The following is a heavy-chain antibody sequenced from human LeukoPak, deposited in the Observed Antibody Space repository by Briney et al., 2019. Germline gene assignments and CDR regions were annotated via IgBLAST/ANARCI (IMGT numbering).Heavy chain of an antibody. CDR3: ARGREQWLVSREDAFDI. Sequence: ASVKVSCKASGYTFTSYYMHWVRQAPGQGLEWMGIINPSGGGTSYAQKFQGRVTMTRDMSTSTAYMELSSLRSEDTAVYYCARGREQWLVSREDAFDIWGQGTMVTVSS. CDR2: INPSGGGT. CDR1: GYTFTSYY. V-gene: IGHV1-46*01. J-gene: IGHJ3*02. D-gene: IGHD6-19*01.